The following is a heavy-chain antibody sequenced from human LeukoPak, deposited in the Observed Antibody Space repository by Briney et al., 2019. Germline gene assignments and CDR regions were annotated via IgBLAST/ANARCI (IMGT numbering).Heavy chain of an antibody. D-gene: IGHD4-17*01. CDR2: LWADGTNH. V-gene: IGHV3-33*01. CDR3: ARDGPYGDYGQGDY. CDR1: GFTLSIYG. J-gene: IGHJ4*02. Sequence: GGSLRLSCATSGFTLSIYGMRWVRQAPGKGLEWVAVLWADGTNHYYADSVKGRFTISRDTSKNTLYLQMDSLRAEDTAVYYCARDGPYGDYGQGDYWGQGTLVTVSS.